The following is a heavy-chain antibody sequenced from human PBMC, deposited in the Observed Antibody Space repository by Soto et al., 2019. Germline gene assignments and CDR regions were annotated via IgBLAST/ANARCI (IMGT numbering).Heavy chain of an antibody. J-gene: IGHJ5*02. CDR1: GYSFVTDG. CDR3: ARKSSSSPWSDP. Sequence: ALVKVSWKGSGYSFVTDGIAWVRQAPGQGLAWMVCISTSDGTTDYAQKLQGQVTMTTDTSTITAYMELMSLRSDETARYYYARKSSSSPWSDPWAQGSFVAVTA. V-gene: IGHV1-18*01. D-gene: IGHD6-6*01. CDR2: ISTSDGTT.